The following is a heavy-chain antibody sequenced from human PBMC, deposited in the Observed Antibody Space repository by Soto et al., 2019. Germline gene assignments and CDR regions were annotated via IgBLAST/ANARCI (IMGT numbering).Heavy chain of an antibody. CDR2: ISGSGGST. V-gene: IGHV3-23*01. CDR3: AKGLWIFGVARGSLDY. Sequence: GGSLRLSCAASGFTFSSYAMSWVRQAPGKGLEWVSAISGSGGSTYYADSVKGRFTISRDNSKNTLYLQMNSLRAEDTAVYYCAKGLWIFGVARGSLDYWGQGTLVTVSS. D-gene: IGHD3-3*01. J-gene: IGHJ4*02. CDR1: GFTFSSYA.